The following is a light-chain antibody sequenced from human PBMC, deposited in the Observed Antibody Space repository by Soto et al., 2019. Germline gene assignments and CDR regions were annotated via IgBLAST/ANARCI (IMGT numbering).Light chain of an antibody. J-gene: IGKJ2*01. CDR2: KAS. V-gene: IGKV1-5*03. CDR3: HQYNCYSPYT. CDR1: QSISSW. Sequence: DIQMTQSPSTLSASVGDRVTITCRASQSISSWLAWYQQKPGKAPKLLIYKASSLESGVPSRFSGSGSGTEFTLTISSLQPDDFASYYCHQYNCYSPYTFGQGTKLEIK.